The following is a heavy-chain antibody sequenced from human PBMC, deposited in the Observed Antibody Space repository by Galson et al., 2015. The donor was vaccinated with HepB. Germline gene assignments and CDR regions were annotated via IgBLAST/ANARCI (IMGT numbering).Heavy chain of an antibody. V-gene: IGHV3-9*01. CDR3: AKTDYEGSGIELGFFDY. Sequence: LRLSCAASGFTFDDYAMHWVRQAPGKGLEWVSGISWNSGSIGYADSVKGRFTISRDNAKNSLYLQMNSLRAEDTALYYCAKTDYEGSGIELGFFDYWGQGTLVTVSS. CDR1: GFTFDDYA. CDR2: ISWNSGSI. J-gene: IGHJ4*02. D-gene: IGHD3-10*01.